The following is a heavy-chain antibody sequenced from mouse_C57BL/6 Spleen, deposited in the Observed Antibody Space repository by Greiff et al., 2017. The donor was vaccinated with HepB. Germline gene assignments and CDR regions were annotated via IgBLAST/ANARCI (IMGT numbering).Heavy chain of an antibody. CDR1: GFTFSSYA. D-gene: IGHD2-2*01. CDR2: ISSGGDYI. V-gene: IGHV5-9-1*02. Sequence: EVQVVESGEGLVKPGGSLKLSCAASGFTFSSYAMSWVRQTPEKRLEWVAYISSGGDYIYYADTVKGRFTISRDNARNTLYLQMSSLKSEDTAMYYCTRSPSTMVRAWFAYWGQGTLVTVSA. CDR3: TRSPSTMVRAWFAY. J-gene: IGHJ3*01.